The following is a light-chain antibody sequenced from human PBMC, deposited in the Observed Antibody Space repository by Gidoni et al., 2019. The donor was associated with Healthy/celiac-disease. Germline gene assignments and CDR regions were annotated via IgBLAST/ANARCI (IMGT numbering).Light chain of an antibody. Sequence: SYELTQPPSVSVYPGQTASITCSGDKLGDKYACWYQQKPGQSPVLVTYQYSKRPSGIPARFSGSNSGHTATLTISGTQAMDEADYYCQAWDSSVVFGGGTKLPVL. V-gene: IGLV3-1*01. CDR1: KLGDKY. J-gene: IGLJ2*01. CDR2: QYS. CDR3: QAWDSSVV.